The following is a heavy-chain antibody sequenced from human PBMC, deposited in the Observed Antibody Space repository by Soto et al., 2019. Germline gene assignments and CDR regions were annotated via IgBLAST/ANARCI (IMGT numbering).Heavy chain of an antibody. CDR3: TRRAVRYYKGMDV. V-gene: IGHV5-51*01. J-gene: IGHJ6*02. CDR2: IYPVDSDT. Sequence: PGESLKISCKVSGDSFSSNWIGWVRQMPGKGLEWMGIIYPVDSDTRYSPSFQGQVTISVDGSITTAYLQWSSLKASDTAMYYCTRRAVRYYKGMDVWGQGTTVTLSS. CDR1: GDSFSSNW. D-gene: IGHD3-10*01.